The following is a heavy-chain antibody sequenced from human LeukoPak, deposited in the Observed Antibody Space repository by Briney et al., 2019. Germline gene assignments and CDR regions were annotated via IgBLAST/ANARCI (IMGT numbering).Heavy chain of an antibody. J-gene: IGHJ6*02. V-gene: IGHV3-23*01. Sequence: GGSLRLSCAASGFTFSNYAMSWVRQAPGKGLEWVSSISGSGGSTFYADSVKGRCTISRDKSKNTLYLQMNSLRAEDTAVYYCAKGAYGDYYYYYAMDVWGQGTTVTVSS. CDR2: ISGSGGST. D-gene: IGHD4/OR15-4a*01. CDR3: AKGAYGDYYYYYAMDV. CDR1: GFTFSNYA.